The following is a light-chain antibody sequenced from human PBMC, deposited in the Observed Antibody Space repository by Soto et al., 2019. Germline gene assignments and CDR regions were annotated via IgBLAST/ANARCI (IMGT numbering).Light chain of an antibody. CDR1: ESINRY. V-gene: IGKV1-39*01. CDR2: AAS. Sequence: DIQMTQSPSSLSASVGDRVSFTCRASESINRYVNWYQQQAGKAPKLLIYAASTLQSGVPARFSGSGSGTEFTLTISSLQPEDFATYYCQQSYSTLGLSFGGGTKVEIK. CDR3: QQSYSTLGLS. J-gene: IGKJ4*01.